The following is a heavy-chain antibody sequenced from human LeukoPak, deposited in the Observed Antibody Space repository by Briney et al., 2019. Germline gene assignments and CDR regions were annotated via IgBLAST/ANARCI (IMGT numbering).Heavy chain of an antibody. CDR2: ISYDGGKK. J-gene: IGHJ4*02. CDR3: ATLYYDILTGYDSRPSPGSHYFDY. CDR1: GFTLRSYV. V-gene: IGHV3-30*03. D-gene: IGHD3-9*01. Sequence: GGPLRLSCAACGFTLRSYVMQGLRAAPGRGGEGVAVISYDGGKKYYADSETGRLIITRDNSKNTLYLQMNSLRAEDTAVYYCATLYYDILTGYDSRPSPGSHYFDYWGQGPLITVSA.